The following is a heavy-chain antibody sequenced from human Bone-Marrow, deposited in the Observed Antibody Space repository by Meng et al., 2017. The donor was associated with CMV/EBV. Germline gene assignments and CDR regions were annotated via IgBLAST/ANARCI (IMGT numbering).Heavy chain of an antibody. J-gene: IGHJ4*02. CDR3: ARSSSIVGATRWFDY. D-gene: IGHD1-26*01. CDR1: GFTFSSYA. CDR2: ISSSGSTI. Sequence: GESLKISCAASGFTFSSYAMNWVRQAPGKGLEWVSYISSSGSTIYYADSVKGRFTISRDNAKNSLYLQMNSLRAEDTAVYYCARSSSIVGATRWFDYWGQGTRVTVSS. V-gene: IGHV3-48*03.